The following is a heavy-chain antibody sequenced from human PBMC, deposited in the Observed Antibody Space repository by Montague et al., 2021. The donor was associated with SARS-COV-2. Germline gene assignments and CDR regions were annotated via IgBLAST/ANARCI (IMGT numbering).Heavy chain of an antibody. J-gene: IGHJ4*02. V-gene: IGHV4-4*07. CDR3: VRDGGNWYYCDY. Sequence: SETLSLTCSISGVSITSYYWSWVRQPAGKGLEWIGNIYSSGSTNXSPSLKSRVRLSIDNPKNQFSLKLESLTAADTAVYYCVRDGGNWYYCDYWGQGALVTVSS. CDR1: GVSITSYY. D-gene: IGHD3-16*01. CDR2: IYSSGST.